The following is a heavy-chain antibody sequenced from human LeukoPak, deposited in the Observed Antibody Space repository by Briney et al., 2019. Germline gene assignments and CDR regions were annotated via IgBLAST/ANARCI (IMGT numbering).Heavy chain of an antibody. V-gene: IGHV3-21*01. Sequence: GSLRPSSAPSRLTPTSYSMTCVRHAPKNGLEWLSSTTSRSRTIYYADSVKGRFTISRDDAKKSLYLQMNSLRADETGICYCARENCGIAATDIIDYWGQGTLVTVSS. CDR3: ARENCGIAATDIIDY. CDR1: RLTPTSYS. CDR2: TTSRSRTI. D-gene: IGHD6-13*01. J-gene: IGHJ4*02.